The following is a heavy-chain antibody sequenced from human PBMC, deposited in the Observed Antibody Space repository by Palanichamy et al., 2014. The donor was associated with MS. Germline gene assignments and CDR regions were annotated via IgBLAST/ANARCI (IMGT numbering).Heavy chain of an antibody. V-gene: IGHV4-39*01. CDR1: GGSISSSSYY. CDR2: IYYSGST. Sequence: QLQLQESGPGLVKPSETLSLTCTVSGGSISSSSYYWGWIRQPPGKGLEWIGSIYYSGSTYYNPSLKSRVTISVDTSKNQFSLKLSSVTAADTAVYYCAGLPGGLRSYFDYWGQGTLVTVSS. CDR3: AGLPGGLRSYFDY. D-gene: IGHD4-17*01. J-gene: IGHJ4*02.